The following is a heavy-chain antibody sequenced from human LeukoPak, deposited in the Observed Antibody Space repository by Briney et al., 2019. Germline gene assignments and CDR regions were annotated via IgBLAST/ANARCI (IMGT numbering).Heavy chain of an antibody. D-gene: IGHD6-13*01. Sequence: SETLSLTCAVYGGSFSGYYWNWIRQSPGKGLEWIGEINQSGGTSYNPSLKSRVTISVDTSKNQFSLKLSSVTAADTAVYYCARRGSSWYFSWFDPWGQGTLVTVSS. CDR3: ARRGSSWYFSWFDP. V-gene: IGHV4-34*01. CDR1: GGSFSGYY. CDR2: INQSGGT. J-gene: IGHJ5*02.